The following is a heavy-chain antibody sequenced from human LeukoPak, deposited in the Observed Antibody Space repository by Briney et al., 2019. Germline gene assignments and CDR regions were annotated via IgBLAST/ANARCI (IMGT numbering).Heavy chain of an antibody. D-gene: IGHD2/OR15-2a*01. CDR1: GASISTGGYY. J-gene: IGHJ4*02. CDR2: IYYSGST. Sequence: SQTLSLTCTVSGASISTGGYYWSWIRQHPGKGLEWIGNIYYSGSTDYNPSLKGRLSMSVDTSKSQFSLNLTSMTAADTAVYLCARERVLSRAFDYWGQGSLVTVTS. CDR3: ARERVLSRAFDY. V-gene: IGHV4-31*03.